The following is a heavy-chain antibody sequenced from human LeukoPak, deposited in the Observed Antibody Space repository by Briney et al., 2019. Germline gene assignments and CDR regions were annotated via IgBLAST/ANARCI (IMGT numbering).Heavy chain of an antibody. V-gene: IGHV1-18*01. CDR3: ARVDIVVVVAANWFDP. CDR1: GYTFTSYG. CDR2: ISAYNGNT. D-gene: IGHD2-15*01. J-gene: IGHJ5*02. Sequence: ASVKVSCKASGYTFTSYGISWVRQAPGQGLEWMGWISAYNGNTNYAQKLQGRVTMTTDTSTSTACMELRSLRSDDTAVYYCARVDIVVVVAANWFDPWGQGTLVTVSS.